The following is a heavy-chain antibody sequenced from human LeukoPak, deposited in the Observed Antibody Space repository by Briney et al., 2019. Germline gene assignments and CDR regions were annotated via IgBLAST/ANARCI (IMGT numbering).Heavy chain of an antibody. J-gene: IGHJ4*02. D-gene: IGHD6-19*01. V-gene: IGHV4-59*12. CDR3: ARGRVSSGWYFDY. CDR1: XGSXXXYY. CDR2: IYYSGST. Sequence: XGSXXXYYXSXIRQPPGKGLEWIGYIYYSGSTNYNPSLKSRVTISVDTSKNQFSLKLSSVTAADTAVYYCARGRVSSGWYFDYWGQGTLVTVSS.